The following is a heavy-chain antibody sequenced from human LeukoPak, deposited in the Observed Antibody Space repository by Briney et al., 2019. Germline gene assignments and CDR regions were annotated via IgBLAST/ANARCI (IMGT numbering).Heavy chain of an antibody. D-gene: IGHD4-23*01. J-gene: IGHJ3*02. CDR2: IHSSDSYI. CDR3: ARGVLGYGRNDAFDI. Sequence: GGSLRLSCAASGFTFNSYYMNWVRQAPGKGLEWVSSIHSSDSYINYADSVRGRFTISRDNAKSSLYLQMNSLRAEETAVYYCARGVLGYGRNDAFDIWGQGTMVTVSS. CDR1: GFTFNSYY. V-gene: IGHV3-21*01.